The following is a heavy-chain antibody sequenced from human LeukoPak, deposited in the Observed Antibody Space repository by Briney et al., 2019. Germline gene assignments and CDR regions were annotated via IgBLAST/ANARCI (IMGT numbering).Heavy chain of an antibody. J-gene: IGHJ4*02. D-gene: IGHD4-17*01. CDR1: EFTFNNYW. V-gene: IGHV3-74*01. CDR2: IKNDGKIT. Sequence: GGSLRLSWAASEFTFNNYWMHWVRQAPGKGLVWVSRIKNDGKITTYADSVKGRFTTSRDNAKNTFYLQMNSLRAEDTAVYYCAKEVLLSYGDYTYVDYWGQGTLVTVSS. CDR3: AKEVLLSYGDYTYVDY.